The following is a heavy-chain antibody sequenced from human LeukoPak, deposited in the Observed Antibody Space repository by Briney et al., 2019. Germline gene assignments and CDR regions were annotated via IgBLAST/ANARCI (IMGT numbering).Heavy chain of an antibody. J-gene: IGHJ4*02. CDR1: GGSFSGYY. V-gene: IGHV4-34*01. D-gene: IGHD6-19*01. CDR3: ARVMAQWLHIDY. Sequence: SETLSLTCAVYGGSFSGYYWSWIRQPPGKGLEWIGEINHSGSTNYNPSLKSRVTISVDTSKNQFSLKLSSVTAADTAVYYCARVMAQWLHIDYWGQGTLVTVSS. CDR2: INHSGST.